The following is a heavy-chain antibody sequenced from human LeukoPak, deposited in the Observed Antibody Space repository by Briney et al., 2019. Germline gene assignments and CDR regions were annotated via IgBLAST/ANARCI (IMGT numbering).Heavy chain of an antibody. D-gene: IGHD1-26*01. Sequence: GGSLRLSCTTSGFNFGDHAMSWVRQTPGKGLEWLAFIRYDGRRQYYADSVKGRLTISRDSSKNTVFLQMNSLRTEDTAVYYCARDIQSYYHGGSLGGALDVWGQGTMVTVSS. CDR2: IRYDGRRQ. J-gene: IGHJ3*01. CDR1: GFNFGDHA. V-gene: IGHV3-30*02. CDR3: ARDIQSYYHGGSLGGALDV.